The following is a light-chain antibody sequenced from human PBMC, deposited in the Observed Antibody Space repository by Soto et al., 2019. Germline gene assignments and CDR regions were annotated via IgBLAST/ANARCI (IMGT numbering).Light chain of an antibody. CDR1: QSVSSSY. Sequence: VSTQSPGTLSLTPGERATLSCRASQSVSSSYLAWYQQKPGQAPRLLIYGTSSRATAIPDRFSGSGSGTDFTLTISRLEPEDFAVYYCQQYGSSSWTFGQGTRWISN. CDR3: QQYGSSSWT. V-gene: IGKV3-20*01. J-gene: IGKJ1*01. CDR2: GTS.